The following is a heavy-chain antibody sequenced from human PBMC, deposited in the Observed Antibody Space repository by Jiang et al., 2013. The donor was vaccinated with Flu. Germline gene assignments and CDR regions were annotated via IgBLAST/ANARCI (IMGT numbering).Heavy chain of an antibody. CDR2: ISYGGGNE. J-gene: IGHJ3*02. CDR3: ARDGGRRDGYNYFDALDM. Sequence: VQLVESGGGVVQPGRSLTISCAASGFDFSRHAMHWVRQAPGKGLEWVAVISYGGGNEFFADSVKGRFIISRDNSKNTVSLQMDSLRLEDTAVYFCARDGGRRDGYNYFDALDMWGQGTTVTVSS. CDR1: GFDFSRHA. D-gene: IGHD5-24*01. V-gene: IGHV3-30-3*01.